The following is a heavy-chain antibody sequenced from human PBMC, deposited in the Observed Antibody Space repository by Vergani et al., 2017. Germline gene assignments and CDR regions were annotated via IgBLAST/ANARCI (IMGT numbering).Heavy chain of an antibody. V-gene: IGHV3-15*01. Sequence: VQLVESGGGVVQPGGSLRLSCAASGFTFSSYGMHWVRQAPGKGLEWIGRIRSKNDGGTADYAAHLKGRFTISRDDSKDSAFLLVNNLKTEDTAVYFCYTDYHDYWGQGTLVTVSS. CDR2: IRSKNDGGTA. D-gene: IGHD2-2*02. CDR1: GFTFSSYG. J-gene: IGHJ4*02. CDR3: YTDYHDY.